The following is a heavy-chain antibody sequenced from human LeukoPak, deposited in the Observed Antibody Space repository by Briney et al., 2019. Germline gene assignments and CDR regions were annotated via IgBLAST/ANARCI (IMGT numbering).Heavy chain of an antibody. CDR1: GFTFSDYY. D-gene: IGHD3-22*01. CDR3: AKALYYYDSSGYYSPLDY. Sequence: GGSLRLSCAASGFTFSDYYMSWIRQAPGKGLEWVSYISSSGSTIYYADSVKGRFTISRDNAKNSLYLQMNSLRAEDTALYYCAKALYYYDSSGYYSPLDYWGQGTLVTVSS. V-gene: IGHV3-11*01. CDR2: ISSSGSTI. J-gene: IGHJ4*02.